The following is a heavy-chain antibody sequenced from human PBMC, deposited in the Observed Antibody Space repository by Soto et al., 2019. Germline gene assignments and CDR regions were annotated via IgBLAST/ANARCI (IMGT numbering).Heavy chain of an antibody. CDR3: ARDRTSWYFEY. CDR2: IKQDGSEK. J-gene: IGHJ4*02. CDR1: GFTFSSYW. V-gene: IGHV3-7*01. D-gene: IGHD2-2*01. Sequence: GGSLRLSCAASGFTFSSYWMSWVRQAPGKGLEWVANIKQDGSEKYYVDSVKGRFTISSDNAKNSLYLQMNSLRAEDTAVYYCARDRTSWYFEYWGQRTPVTVSS.